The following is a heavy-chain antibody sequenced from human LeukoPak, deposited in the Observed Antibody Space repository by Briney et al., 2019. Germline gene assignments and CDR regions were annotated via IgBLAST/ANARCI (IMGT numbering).Heavy chain of an antibody. CDR1: GFTFSSYG. V-gene: IGHV3-30*18. Sequence: GGSLRLSCAASGFTFSSYGMHWVRQAPGKGLEWVAAISSDGSSKYYADSMKGRSTIARDNSKNTLYLQMNSLRAEDTAVYYCAKDLETYDILTGYCPDYWGQGTLVTVSS. J-gene: IGHJ4*02. D-gene: IGHD3-9*01. CDR3: AKDLETYDILTGYCPDY. CDR2: ISSDGSSK.